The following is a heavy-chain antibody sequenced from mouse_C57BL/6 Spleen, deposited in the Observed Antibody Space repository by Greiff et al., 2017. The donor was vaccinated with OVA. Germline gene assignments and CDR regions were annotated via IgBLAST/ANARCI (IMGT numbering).Heavy chain of an antibody. V-gene: IGHV5-6*02. J-gene: IGHJ2*01. CDR1: GFTFSSYG. CDR2: ISSGGSYT. CDR3: ASSNGNSYSYFDD. Sequence: DVKLVESGGDLVKPGGSLKLSCAASGFTFSSYGMSWVRQTPDKRLEWVATISSGGSYTYYPDSVKGRFTISRDNAKNTLYLQMSSLRSEDTAMYYCASSNGNSYSYFDDWGPGTTLTVSS. D-gene: IGHD1-1*01.